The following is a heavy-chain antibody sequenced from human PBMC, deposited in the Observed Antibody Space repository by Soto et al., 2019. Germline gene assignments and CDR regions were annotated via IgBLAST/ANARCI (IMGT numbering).Heavy chain of an antibody. CDR3: ARAKGPYYYDSSGPSRPSYYYGMDV. Sequence: GASVKVSCKASGYTFTGYYMHWVRQAPGQGLEWMGWINPNSGGTNYAQKFQGWVTMTRDTSISTAYMELSRLRSDDTAVYYCARAKGPYYYDSSGPSRPSYYYGMDVWGQGTTVTVSS. D-gene: IGHD3-22*01. CDR2: INPNSGGT. CDR1: GYTFTGYY. J-gene: IGHJ6*02. V-gene: IGHV1-2*04.